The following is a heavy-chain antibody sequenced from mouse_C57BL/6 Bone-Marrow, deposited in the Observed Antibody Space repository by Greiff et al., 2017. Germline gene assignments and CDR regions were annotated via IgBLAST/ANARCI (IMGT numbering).Heavy chain of an antibody. J-gene: IGHJ2*01. CDR1: GFNFKDDY. V-gene: IGHV14-4*01. D-gene: IGHD1-1*02. Sequence: VQLQQSGAELVRPGASVKLSCTASGFNFKDDYIHWVKQRPEQGLEWIGGIDPEIGDTEYASKFQGQATITSDTSSNTAYLQLRSLTSEDPAVYYCASLGGNYFDFWGQGTPLTVAS. CDR2: IDPEIGDT. CDR3: ASLGGNYFDF.